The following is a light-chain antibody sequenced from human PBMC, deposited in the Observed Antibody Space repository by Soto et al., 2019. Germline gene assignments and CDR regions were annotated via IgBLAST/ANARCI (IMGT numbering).Light chain of an antibody. Sequence: DIQMDQAPSTLCASVGERVNNNCRASQTIINWLAWYQQKPGKAPKLLIYKASTLEGEVPSRFSGSGSETEFTLTINSLQPDDSATYYCQQCHTYWWTFGQGTKVDIK. CDR2: KAS. J-gene: IGKJ1*01. V-gene: IGKV1-5*03. CDR1: QTIINW. CDR3: QQCHTYWWT.